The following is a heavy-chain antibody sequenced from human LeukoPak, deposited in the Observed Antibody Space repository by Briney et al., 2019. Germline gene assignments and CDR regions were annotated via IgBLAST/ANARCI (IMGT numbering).Heavy chain of an antibody. CDR1: GGTFSSYA. D-gene: IGHD3-10*01. Sequence: SVKVSCKASGGTFSSYAISWVRQAPGQGLEWMRGIIPIFGTANYAQKFQGRVTITTDESTSTAYMELSSLRSEDTAVYYCARELTYYYGSGSYRLDPWGQGTLVTVSS. CDR3: ARELTYYYGSGSYRLDP. CDR2: IIPIFGTA. J-gene: IGHJ5*02. V-gene: IGHV1-69*05.